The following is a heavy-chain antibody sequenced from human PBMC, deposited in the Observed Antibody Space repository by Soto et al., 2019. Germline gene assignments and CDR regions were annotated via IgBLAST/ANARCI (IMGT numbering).Heavy chain of an antibody. CDR1: GGPFSSYT. CDR2: IIPVVGLA. J-gene: IGHJ4*01. D-gene: IGHD6-25*01. CDR3: ARSGWGVASGK. Sequence: QVQLVQSGAEVKKPGSSVKVSCRATGGPFSSYTFTWVRQASGQGLEWMGRIIPVVGLANDAQKFQARVTITADNSTGTVYIDLRGLISEGTAVCYCARSGWGVASGKWGQGSLVTVSS. V-gene: IGHV1-69*02.